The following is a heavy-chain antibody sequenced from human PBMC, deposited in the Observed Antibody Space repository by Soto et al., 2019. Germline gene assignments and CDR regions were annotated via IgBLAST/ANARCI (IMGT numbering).Heavy chain of an antibody. CDR2: ILYSGTT. V-gene: IGHV4-39*02. CDR3: ARGGGYYGVLFDY. D-gene: IGHD4-17*01. CDR1: GGAISSSSYF. J-gene: IGHJ4*02. Sequence: QLRLQESGPGLLRPSETLSLTCNVSGGAISSSSYFWGWVGQPPGKTLEWIGHILYSGTTHYNESLKSRVTISVDTSKNQFSLRLNSVTPADTAVYYCARGGGYYGVLFDYWGQGTLVPVSS.